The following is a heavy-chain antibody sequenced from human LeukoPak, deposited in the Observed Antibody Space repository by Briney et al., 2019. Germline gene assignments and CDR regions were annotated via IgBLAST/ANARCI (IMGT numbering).Heavy chain of an antibody. D-gene: IGHD3-10*01. CDR1: GFTVSSNY. CDR3: ARVINRGYGSGLDY. J-gene: IGHJ4*02. CDR2: IYNGGTT. V-gene: IGHV3-53*01. Sequence: GGSLRLSCAASGFTVSSNYMSWVRQAPGKGPEWVSVIYNGGTTYYADSVKGRFTTSRHNSENTLSLQMNSLRAEDTAVYYCARVINRGYGSGLDYWGQGALVTVSS.